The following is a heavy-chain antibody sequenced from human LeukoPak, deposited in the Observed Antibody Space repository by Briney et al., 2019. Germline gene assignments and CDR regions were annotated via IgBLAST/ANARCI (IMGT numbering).Heavy chain of an antibody. CDR1: GYTFSSYY. CDR3: AREASGGYFDY. Sequence: ASVKVSCMASGYTFSSYYMHWVRQAAGQGLDWVGLINPTGDSTNYAQNFRGRVTMTRDTSTSTVYMDLSSLSSEDTAVYYCAREASGGYFDYWGQGTLVSVSS. V-gene: IGHV1-46*01. CDR2: INPTGDST. D-gene: IGHD4-23*01. J-gene: IGHJ4*02.